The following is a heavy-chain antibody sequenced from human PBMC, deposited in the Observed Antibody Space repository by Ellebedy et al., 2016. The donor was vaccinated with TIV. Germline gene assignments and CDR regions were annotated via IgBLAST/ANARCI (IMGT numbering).Heavy chain of an antibody. CDR3: TKTFYFD. J-gene: IGHJ4*02. D-gene: IGHD2/OR15-2a*01. CDR2: SKNKGNNYAT. CDR1: GFTFSDEH. V-gene: IGHV3-72*01. Sequence: GESLKISXATSGFTFSDEHMDWVRQAPGKGLEWVGRSKNKGNNYATQYAASVKGRFTISRDDSMNSLYLQMNSLRTEDTAIYYCTKTFYFDWGQGTLVIVSS.